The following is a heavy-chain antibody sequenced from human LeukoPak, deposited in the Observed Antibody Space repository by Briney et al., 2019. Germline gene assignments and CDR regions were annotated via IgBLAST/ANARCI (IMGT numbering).Heavy chain of an antibody. Sequence: GGSLRLSCAASGFTFSSYWMSWVRQAPGKGLEWVANIKQDGSEKYYVDSVKGRFTIARDNAKNSLYLQMNSLRAEDTAVYYCARATASNWFDPWGQGTLVTVSS. V-gene: IGHV3-7*01. CDR2: IKQDGSEK. J-gene: IGHJ5*02. CDR3: ARATASNWFDP. D-gene: IGHD2-21*01. CDR1: GFTFSSYW.